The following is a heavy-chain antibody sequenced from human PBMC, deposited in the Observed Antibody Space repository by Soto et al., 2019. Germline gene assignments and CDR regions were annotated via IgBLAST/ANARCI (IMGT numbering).Heavy chain of an antibody. CDR1: GGSISSYY. V-gene: IGHV4-59*08. D-gene: IGHD3-22*01. J-gene: IGHJ5*02. CDR3: ARRGYYYDSSGSWFDP. Sequence: PSETLSLTCTVSGGSISSYYWSWIRQPPGKGLEWIGYIYYSGSTNYNPSLKSRVTISVDTSKNQFSLKLSSVTAADTAVYYCARRGYYYDSSGSWFDPWGQGTLVTVPS. CDR2: IYYSGST.